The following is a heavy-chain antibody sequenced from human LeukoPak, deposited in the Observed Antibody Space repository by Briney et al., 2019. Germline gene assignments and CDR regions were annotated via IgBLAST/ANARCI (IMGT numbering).Heavy chain of an antibody. Sequence: GRSLRLSCAASGFTFDDYAMHWVRQAPGKGLEWVSAISGSGGSTYYADSVKGRFTISRDNSKNTLYLQVNSLRAEDTAVYYCAKDRPVGGRRDAFNIWGQGTMVTVSS. D-gene: IGHD1-26*01. V-gene: IGHV3-23*01. J-gene: IGHJ3*02. CDR1: GFTFDDYA. CDR2: ISGSGGST. CDR3: AKDRPVGGRRDAFNI.